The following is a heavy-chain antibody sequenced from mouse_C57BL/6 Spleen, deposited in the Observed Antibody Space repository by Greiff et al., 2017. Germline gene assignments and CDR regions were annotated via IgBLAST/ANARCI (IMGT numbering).Heavy chain of an antibody. D-gene: IGHD2-1*01. V-gene: IGHV1-18*01. Sequence: EVQLQQSGPELVKPGASVKIPCKASGYTFTDYNMDWVKQSHGRSLEWIGDINPNNGGTIYNQKFKGKATLTVDKSSSTAYMELRSLTSEDTAVYYCARRDGNYLHYFDYWGQGTTLTVSS. J-gene: IGHJ2*01. CDR1: GYTFTDYN. CDR2: INPNNGGT. CDR3: ARRDGNYLHYFDY.